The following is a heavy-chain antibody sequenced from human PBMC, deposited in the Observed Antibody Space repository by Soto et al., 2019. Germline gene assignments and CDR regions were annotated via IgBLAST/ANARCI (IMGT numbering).Heavy chain of an antibody. CDR2: VSYDGGTK. D-gene: IGHD2-21*02. CDR3: AKDRFHVVVTVSIFDP. V-gene: IGHV3-30*18. CDR1: GFTLSSHG. J-gene: IGHJ5*02. Sequence: GGSLRLSCAASGFTLSSHGMQWVRQAPGKGLEWVAVVSYDGGTKYYADSVKGRFTISRDNPQNTLYLEMNSLRAEDTAIYYCAKDRFHVVVTVSIFDPWGQGTLVTVSS.